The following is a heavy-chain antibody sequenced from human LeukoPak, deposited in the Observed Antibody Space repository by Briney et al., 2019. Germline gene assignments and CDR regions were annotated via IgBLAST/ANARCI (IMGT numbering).Heavy chain of an antibody. Sequence: GGSLRLSCAASGFTFSSYGMHWVRQAPAKGLEWVAVISYDGSNKYYADSVKGRFTISRDNSKNTLYLQMNSLRAEDTAVYYCAKDSDYGGNFDYWGQGTLVTVSS. J-gene: IGHJ4*02. V-gene: IGHV3-30*18. CDR2: ISYDGSNK. D-gene: IGHD4-23*01. CDR1: GFTFSSYG. CDR3: AKDSDYGGNFDY.